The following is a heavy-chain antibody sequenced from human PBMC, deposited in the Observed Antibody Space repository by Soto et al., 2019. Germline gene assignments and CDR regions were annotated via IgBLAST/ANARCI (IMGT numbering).Heavy chain of an antibody. Sequence: GGSLRLSCAASGFTFSSYAMSWVRQAPGKGLEWVSGINKSGGSTYYPDSVKGRFTISRDNSKNTLYLQMNSLRAEDTAVYYCAKDNGPPGTRDWYFDLWGRGTLVTVSS. D-gene: IGHD2-8*01. CDR2: INKSGGST. J-gene: IGHJ2*01. CDR1: GFTFSSYA. CDR3: AKDNGPPGTRDWYFDL. V-gene: IGHV3-23*01.